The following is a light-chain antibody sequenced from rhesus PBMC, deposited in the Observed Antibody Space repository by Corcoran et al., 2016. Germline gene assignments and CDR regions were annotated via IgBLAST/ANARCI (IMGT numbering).Light chain of an antibody. CDR2: KAS. J-gene: IGKJ3*01. Sequence: DIQMTQSPSSLSASVGDRVTITCRASQGISSWLAWYQQKPGKAPKLLIYKASSLNSGVPSRFSGSGSGTDFPLTIRSLQPEAFATYYGLQYSSSPFTFGPGTKLDIK. CDR3: LQYSSSPFT. V-gene: IGKV1-22*01. CDR1: QGISSW.